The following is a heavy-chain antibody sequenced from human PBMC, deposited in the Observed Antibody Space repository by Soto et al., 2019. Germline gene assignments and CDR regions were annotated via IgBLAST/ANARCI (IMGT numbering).Heavy chain of an antibody. CDR2: ISGSGGST. CDR1: GFTFSSYA. Sequence: GGSLRLSCSACGFTFSSYAMSWVRQAPGKGLEWVSAISGSGGSTYYADSVKGRFTISRDNSKNTLYLQMNSLRAEDTAVYYCAKGPLPPGYCSGGSCYSVWFDPWGQGTLVTVSS. J-gene: IGHJ5*02. D-gene: IGHD2-15*01. V-gene: IGHV3-23*01. CDR3: AKGPLPPGYCSGGSCYSVWFDP.